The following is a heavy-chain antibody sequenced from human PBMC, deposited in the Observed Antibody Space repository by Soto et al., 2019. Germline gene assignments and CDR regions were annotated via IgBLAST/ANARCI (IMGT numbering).Heavy chain of an antibody. V-gene: IGHV4-30-4*01. Sequence: SETLSLTCIVSGVSLRSGDCYWSWIRQPPGKGLEWIGHIYYSGSSYYNPSLKSRVNISVDTSKNQFSLKLNSVTAADTAVYYCARIGLLDGYISNWFDPWGQGTLVTVSS. CDR3: ARIGLLDGYISNWFDP. CDR1: GVSLRSGDCY. CDR2: IYYSGSS. J-gene: IGHJ5*02. D-gene: IGHD5-12*01.